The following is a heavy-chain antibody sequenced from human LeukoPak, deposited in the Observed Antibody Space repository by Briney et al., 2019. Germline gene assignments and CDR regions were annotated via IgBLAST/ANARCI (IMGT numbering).Heavy chain of an antibody. J-gene: IGHJ4*02. CDR1: GDSISTSNYY. CDR3: ARSDYYDYRQIDF. V-gene: IGHV4-39*01. D-gene: IGHD3-22*01. CDR2: IYYNGIT. Sequence: SETLSLTCTVSGDSISTSNYYWGWIRQSPGKGLEWLRSIYYNGITHYNPSLKRRVTIYVDTSRNQFSLHVFSVTAADTAVFYCARSDYYDYRQIDFWGQGTLVTVSS.